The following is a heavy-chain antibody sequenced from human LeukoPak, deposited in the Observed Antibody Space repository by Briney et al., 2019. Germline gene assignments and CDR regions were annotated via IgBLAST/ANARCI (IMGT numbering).Heavy chain of an antibody. CDR1: GYTFTSYY. CDR3: ARLYGSGRLMYYYYYMDV. CDR2: INPSGGST. D-gene: IGHD3-10*01. V-gene: IGHV1-46*01. Sequence: ASVKVSCKASGYTFTSYYMHWVRQAPGQGLEWMGIINPSGGSTSYAQKFQGRVTMTRNTSISTAYMELSSLRSEDTAVYYCARLYGSGRLMYYYYYMDVWGKGTTVTISS. J-gene: IGHJ6*03.